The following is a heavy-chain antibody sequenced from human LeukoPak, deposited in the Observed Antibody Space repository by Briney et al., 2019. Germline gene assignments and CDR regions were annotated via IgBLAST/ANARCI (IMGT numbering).Heavy chain of an antibody. V-gene: IGHV4-34*01. Sequence: SGSTNYNPSLKSRVTISVDTSKNQFSLKLSSVTAADTAVYYCARGRGRAVVPAATPTDYWGQGTLVTVSS. CDR2: SGST. J-gene: IGHJ4*02. CDR3: ARGRGRAVVPAATPTDY. D-gene: IGHD2-2*01.